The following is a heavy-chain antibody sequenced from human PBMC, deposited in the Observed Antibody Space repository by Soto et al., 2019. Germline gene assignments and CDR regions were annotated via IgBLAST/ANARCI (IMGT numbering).Heavy chain of an antibody. Sequence: PGGSLRLSCAASGFTFSSYAMSWVRQAPGKGLEWVSAISGSGGSTYYADSVKGRFTISRDNSKNTLYLQMNSLRAEDTAVYYCAKDELRIRRGIAVAGTDYWGQGTLVTVSS. CDR2: ISGSGGST. CDR3: AKDELRIRRGIAVAGTDY. D-gene: IGHD6-19*01. CDR1: GFTFSSYA. J-gene: IGHJ4*02. V-gene: IGHV3-23*01.